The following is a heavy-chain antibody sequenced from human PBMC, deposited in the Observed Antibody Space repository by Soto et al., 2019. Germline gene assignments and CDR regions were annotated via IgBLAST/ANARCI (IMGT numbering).Heavy chain of an antibody. Sequence: LRLSCLASGFTFSDFAMTWVRHVPGRGLEWVASLDGAGGSTYYAESVRGRFSISRGNSQNTLFLQMKRLTVDDTAIYYCAAPRDEYGSGVSWFTYGMDIWGQGTTVTVSS. V-gene: IGHV3-23*01. J-gene: IGHJ6*02. CDR2: LDGAGGST. D-gene: IGHD3-10*01. CDR1: GFTFSDFA. CDR3: AAPRDEYGSGVSWFTYGMDI.